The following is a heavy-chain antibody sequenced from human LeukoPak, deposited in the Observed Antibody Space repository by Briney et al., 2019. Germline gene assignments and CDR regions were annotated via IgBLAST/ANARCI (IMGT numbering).Heavy chain of an antibody. V-gene: IGHV3-48*01. CDR1: GFTFSSFG. Sequence: GSLRLSCAASGFTFSSFGMNWVRQAPGKGLEWVSYISSSSSTIYYADSVKGRFTISRDDSKNTMHLQINNLRAEDTAVYYCAKDGAWLRFDDWGQGILVTVSS. J-gene: IGHJ4*02. D-gene: IGHD5-12*01. CDR3: AKDGAWLRFDD. CDR2: ISSSSSTI.